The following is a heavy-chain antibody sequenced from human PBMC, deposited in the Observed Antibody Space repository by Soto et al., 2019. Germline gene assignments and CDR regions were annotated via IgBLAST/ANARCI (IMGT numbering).Heavy chain of an antibody. CDR2: INPSGGST. CDR1: GYTFSSYY. Sequence: ASVKVSCKASGYTFSSYYMHWVRQAPGQGLEWMGIINPSGGSTRYAQKFQGRVTMTRDTSTSTVYMEVSSLRSEDTAVYYCARVLTGSYVDYWGQGTLVTVSS. J-gene: IGHJ4*02. V-gene: IGHV1-46*03. CDR3: ARVLTGSYVDY. D-gene: IGHD3-9*01.